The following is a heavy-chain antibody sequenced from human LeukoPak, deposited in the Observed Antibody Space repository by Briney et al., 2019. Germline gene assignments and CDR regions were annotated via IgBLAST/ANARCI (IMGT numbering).Heavy chain of an antibody. D-gene: IGHD1-1*01. CDR1: GGTFSSYA. Sequence: ASVKVSCKASGGTFSSYAISWVRQAPGQGLEWMGGIIPIFGTANYAQKFQGRVTITADESTSTAYMELSSLRSEDTAVYYCARVTRKHSGAGRFDPWGQGTLVTVSS. J-gene: IGHJ5*02. CDR3: ARVTRKHSGAGRFDP. V-gene: IGHV1-69*13. CDR2: IIPIFGTA.